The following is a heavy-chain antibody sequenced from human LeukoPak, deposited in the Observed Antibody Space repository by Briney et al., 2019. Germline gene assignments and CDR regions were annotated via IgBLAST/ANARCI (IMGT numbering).Heavy chain of an antibody. Sequence: GGSLRLSCAASGFTFSSYAMHWVRQAPGKGLEYVSAISSNGGSTYYANSVKGRFTISRDNSKNTLYLQMGSLRAEDMAVYYCARVIRFGEYYFDYWGQGTLVTVSS. J-gene: IGHJ4*02. CDR1: GFTFSSYA. CDR3: ARVIRFGEYYFDY. D-gene: IGHD3-10*01. CDR2: ISSNGGST. V-gene: IGHV3-64*01.